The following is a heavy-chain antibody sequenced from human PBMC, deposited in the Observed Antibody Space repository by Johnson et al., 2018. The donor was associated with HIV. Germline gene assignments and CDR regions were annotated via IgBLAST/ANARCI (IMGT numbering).Heavy chain of an antibody. J-gene: IGHJ3*02. V-gene: IGHV3-20*04. Sequence: VQLVESGGGLVKPGGSLRLSCAASGFTFDDYGMSWVRQAPGKGLEWVSGINWNGGSTGYADSVKGRFTISRDNAKNSLYLQMNSLRAEDTAVYYCAKVAVATAAGGVALDIWGPGTMVTVS. D-gene: IGHD6-13*01. CDR2: INWNGGST. CDR3: AKVAVATAAGGVALDI. CDR1: GFTFDDYG.